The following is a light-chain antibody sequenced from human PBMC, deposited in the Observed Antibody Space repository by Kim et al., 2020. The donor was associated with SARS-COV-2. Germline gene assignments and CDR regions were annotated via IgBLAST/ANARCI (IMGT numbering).Light chain of an antibody. CDR2: EVT. CDR1: NSDIGNYIY. CDR3: SSYAGSNTLL. Sequence: GQSVTISCTGTNSDIGNYIYVSWYQQHPGKVPKVIIYEVTKRPSGVPDRFSGSKSANTASLTVSGLQAEDEAFYYCSSYAGSNTLLFGGGTKVTVL. J-gene: IGLJ2*01. V-gene: IGLV2-8*01.